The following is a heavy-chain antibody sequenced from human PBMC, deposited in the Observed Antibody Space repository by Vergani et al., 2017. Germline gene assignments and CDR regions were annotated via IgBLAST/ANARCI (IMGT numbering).Heavy chain of an antibody. J-gene: IGHJ5*02. CDR2: IDPSDSYT. Sequence: EVQLVQSGAEVKKPGESLRISCKGSGYSFTSYWISWVRQMPGKGLEWMGRIDPSDSYTNYSPSFQGHVTISADKSISTAYLQWSSLKASDTAVYYCAGGTIVVVPADKPGVNWFDPWGQGTLVTVSS. CDR1: GYSFTSYW. V-gene: IGHV5-10-1*01. CDR3: AGGTIVVVPADKPGVNWFDP. D-gene: IGHD2-2*01.